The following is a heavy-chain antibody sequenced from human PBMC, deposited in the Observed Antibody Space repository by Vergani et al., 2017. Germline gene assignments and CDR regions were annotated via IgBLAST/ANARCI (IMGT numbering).Heavy chain of an antibody. D-gene: IGHD3-16*01. CDR2: IYSGGST. CDR3: ARGGEDYQFDA. J-gene: IGHJ5*02. CDR1: GFTVSSNY. Sequence: EVQLVETGGGLFQPGGSLRLSCAASGFTVSSNYMSWVRQAPGKGLEWVSVIYSGGSTYYADSVKGRFTISRDNSKNTLYIQMNSLRAEDTAVYYCARGGEDYQFDAWGQGTLVTVSS. V-gene: IGHV3-53*02.